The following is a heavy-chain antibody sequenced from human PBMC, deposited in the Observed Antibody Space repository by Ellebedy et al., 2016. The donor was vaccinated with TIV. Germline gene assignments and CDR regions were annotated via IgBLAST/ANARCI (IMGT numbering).Heavy chain of an antibody. V-gene: IGHV3-23*01. CDR3: ARQREGYNFHYFDS. Sequence: GESLKISXAASGFTFSRTAMNWVRQAPGKGLEWVSVISGSGVTTDYADSVKGRFTISRDNSKNTLILQMNSLRAEDTAEYYCARQREGYNFHYFDSWGQGTLVTVSS. D-gene: IGHD5-24*01. J-gene: IGHJ4*02. CDR2: ISGSGVTT. CDR1: GFTFSRTA.